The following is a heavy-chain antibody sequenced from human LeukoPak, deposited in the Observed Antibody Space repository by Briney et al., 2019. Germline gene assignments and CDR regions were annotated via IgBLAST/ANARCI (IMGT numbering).Heavy chain of an antibody. CDR2: TYYRSKWYN. V-gene: IGHV6-1*01. D-gene: IGHD2-2*01. Sequence: SQTLSLACAISGDSVSSNSAAWNWIRQSPSRGLEWLGRTYYRSKWYNDYAVSVKSRITINPDTSKNQFSLKLSSVTAADTAVYYCARDRGGYCSSTSCSEFDPWGQGTLVTVSS. J-gene: IGHJ5*02. CDR3: ARDRGGYCSSTSCSEFDP. CDR1: GDSVSSNSAA.